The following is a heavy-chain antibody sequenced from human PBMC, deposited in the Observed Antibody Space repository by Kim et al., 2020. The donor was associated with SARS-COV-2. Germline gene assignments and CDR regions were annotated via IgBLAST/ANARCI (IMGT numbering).Heavy chain of an antibody. Sequence: RGSLRLSCAVSGFPVSGYAMTWVRQVPGKGLEWVSGINATNTGGGTYYADSVKGRFAISRDTSKNTLYLQMNSLRAEDTAIYYCAKDRGAILRDFDSWGQGTLVTVSS. CDR3: AKDRGAILRDFDS. D-gene: IGHD2-15*01. V-gene: IGHV3-23*01. CDR1: GFPVSGYA. CDR2: INATNTGGGT. J-gene: IGHJ4*02.